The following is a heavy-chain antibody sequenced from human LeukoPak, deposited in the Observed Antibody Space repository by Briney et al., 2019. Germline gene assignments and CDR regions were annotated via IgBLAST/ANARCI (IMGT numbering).Heavy chain of an antibody. CDR3: VKKIERYYYYYGLDV. J-gene: IGHJ6*02. Sequence: ASVKVSCKASGYTFTSYDINWVRQATGQGLEWMGWMNPNSGNTGYAQKFQGRVTITRNTSISTAYMELSSLRSEDTAVYYCVKKIERYYYYYGLDVWGQGTTVTVSS. V-gene: IGHV1-8*03. CDR2: MNPNSGNT. CDR1: GYTFTSYD. D-gene: IGHD5-24*01.